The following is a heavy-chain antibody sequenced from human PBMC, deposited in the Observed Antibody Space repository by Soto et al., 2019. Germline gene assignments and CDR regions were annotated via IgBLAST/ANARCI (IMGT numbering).Heavy chain of an antibody. Sequence: ASVKVSCKASGYTFTSYGISWVRQAPGQGLEWMGWISAYNGNTNYAQKLQGRVTMTTDTSTSPAYMELRSLRSDDTAVYYCARVRIMIPFGGVLPPDYWGQGTLVTVSS. CDR3: ARVRIMIPFGGVLPPDY. J-gene: IGHJ4*02. CDR1: GYTFTSYG. CDR2: ISAYNGNT. V-gene: IGHV1-18*01. D-gene: IGHD3-16*01.